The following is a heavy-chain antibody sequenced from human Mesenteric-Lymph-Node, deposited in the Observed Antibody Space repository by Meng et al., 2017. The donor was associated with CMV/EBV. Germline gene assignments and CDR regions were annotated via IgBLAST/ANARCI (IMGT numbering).Heavy chain of an antibody. CDR2: ISVSGGTT. J-gene: IGHJ4*02. CDR3: ATLYDFWGH. CDR1: GFSFTSYA. D-gene: IGHD3-3*01. Sequence: GESLKISCAASGFSFTSYAMSWVRQAPGKGLEWVSTISVSGGTTYYADSVKGRFTMSRDNVKNSLYLQMNSLRVEDTAVYYCATLYDFWGHWGQGTLVTVSS. V-gene: IGHV3-23*01.